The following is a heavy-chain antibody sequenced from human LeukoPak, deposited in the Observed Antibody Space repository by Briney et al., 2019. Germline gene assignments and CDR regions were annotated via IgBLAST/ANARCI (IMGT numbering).Heavy chain of an antibody. CDR3: ARHGLELLAFDY. J-gene: IGHJ4*02. V-gene: IGHV4-39*01. Sequence: SENLSLTCTVSGGSISSSSYYWGWIRQPPGKGLEWIGSIYYSGSTYYNPSLKSRVTISVDTSKNQFSLKLSSVTAADTAVYYCARHGLELLAFDYWGQGTLVTVSS. CDR1: GGSISSSSYY. D-gene: IGHD1-7*01. CDR2: IYYSGST.